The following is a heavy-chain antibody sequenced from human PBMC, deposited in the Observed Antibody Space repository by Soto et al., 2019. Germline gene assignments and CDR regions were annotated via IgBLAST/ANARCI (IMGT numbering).Heavy chain of an antibody. J-gene: IGHJ6*02. CDR3: ARVYYDFWSAYLSNRYYYGMDV. V-gene: IGHV1-69*13. Sequence: SVKVSCKASGGTFSSYAISWVRQAPGQGLEWMGGIIPIFGTANYAQKFQGRVTITADESTSTAYMELSSLRSEDTAVYYCARVYYDFWSAYLSNRYYYGMDVWGQGTTVTVSS. D-gene: IGHD3-3*01. CDR2: IIPIFGTA. CDR1: GGTFSSYA.